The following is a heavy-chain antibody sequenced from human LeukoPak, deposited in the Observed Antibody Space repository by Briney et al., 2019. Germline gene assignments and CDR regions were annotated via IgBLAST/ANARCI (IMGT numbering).Heavy chain of an antibody. CDR2: ISAYNGNT. CDR1: GYTFTSYG. V-gene: IGHV1-18*01. J-gene: IGHJ4*02. D-gene: IGHD2-21*02. CDR3: ARVRELLAYCGGDCYFDY. Sequence: ASVKVSCKASGYTFTSYGISWVRQAPGQGLEWMGWISAYNGNTNYAQKLQGRVTMTTDTSTSTAYMELRSLRSDDTAVYYCARVRELLAYCGGDCYFDYWGQGTLAIVSS.